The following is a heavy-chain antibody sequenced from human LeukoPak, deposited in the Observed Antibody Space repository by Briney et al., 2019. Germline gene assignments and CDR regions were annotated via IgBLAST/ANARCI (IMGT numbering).Heavy chain of an antibody. D-gene: IGHD3-9*01. V-gene: IGHV4-39*07. CDR2: IYYSGST. CDR1: GGSISSSSYY. CDR3: ARAPDLYDILTGYYEPPWFDP. Sequence: SETLSLTCTVSGGSISSSSYYWGWIRQPPGKGLEWIGSIYYSGSTYYNPSLKSRVTISVDTSKNQFSLKLSSVTAADTAVYYCARAPDLYDILTGYYEPPWFDPWGQGTLVTVSS. J-gene: IGHJ5*02.